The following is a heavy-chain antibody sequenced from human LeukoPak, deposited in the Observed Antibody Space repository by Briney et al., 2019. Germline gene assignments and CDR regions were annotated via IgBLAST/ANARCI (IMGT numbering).Heavy chain of an antibody. CDR2: IIPIFGTA. CDR1: GYTFTSYG. Sequence: GASVKVSCKASGYTFTSYGISWVRQAPGQGLEWMGGIIPIFGTANYAQKFQGRVTITADESTSTAYMELSSLRSEDTAVYYCARAEYSYGVDYWGQGTLVTVSS. J-gene: IGHJ4*02. CDR3: ARAEYSYGVDY. V-gene: IGHV1-69*13. D-gene: IGHD5-18*01.